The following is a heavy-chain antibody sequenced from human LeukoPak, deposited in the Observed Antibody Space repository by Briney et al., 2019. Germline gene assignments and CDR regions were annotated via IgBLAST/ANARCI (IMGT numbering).Heavy chain of an antibody. Sequence: TPGGSLRLSCAASGFTFSDYFMNWVRQAPGKGLEYVSSISGSSRHIYYADSVKGRFTISRDNTKSSLYLQMNSLRAEDTAVYYCAREARIVGATSPFDYWGQGTLVTVSS. V-gene: IGHV3-21*01. CDR1: GFTFSDYF. J-gene: IGHJ4*02. CDR2: ISGSSRHI. CDR3: AREARIVGATSPFDY. D-gene: IGHD1-26*01.